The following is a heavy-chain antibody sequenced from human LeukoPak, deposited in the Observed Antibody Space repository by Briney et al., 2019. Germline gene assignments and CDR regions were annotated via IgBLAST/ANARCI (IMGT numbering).Heavy chain of an antibody. CDR3: ARDLGVLGTVAGHGGY. CDR1: GFTFSRYS. V-gene: IGHV3-21*03. D-gene: IGHD6-19*01. Sequence: NPGGSLRLSCAASGFTFSRYSMNWVRQAPGKGLEWVSSISIGNTYIYYADSVKGRFTISRDNAKNSLYLQLNSLRAEDTAVYYCARDLGVLGTVAGHGGYWGQGTLVTVSS. J-gene: IGHJ4*02. CDR2: ISIGNTYI.